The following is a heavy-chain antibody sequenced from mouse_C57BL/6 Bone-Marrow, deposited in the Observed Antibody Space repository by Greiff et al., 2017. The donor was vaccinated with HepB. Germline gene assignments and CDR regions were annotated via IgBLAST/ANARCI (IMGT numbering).Heavy chain of an antibody. V-gene: IGHV14-4*01. J-gene: IGHJ2*01. CDR3: TTEDGSSYENFDY. CDR2: IDPETGDT. D-gene: IGHD1-1*01. Sequence: EVMLVESGPELVRPGASVKLSCTASGFNIKDDYMHWVKQRPEQGLEWIGWIDPETGDTEYASKFQGKATITADTSSNTAYVQLSSLTSEDTAVYYCTTEDGSSYENFDYWGQGTTLTVSS. CDR1: GFNIKDDY.